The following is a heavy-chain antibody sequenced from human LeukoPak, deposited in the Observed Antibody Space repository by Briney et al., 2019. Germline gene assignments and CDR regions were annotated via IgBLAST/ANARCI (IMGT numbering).Heavy chain of an antibody. CDR2: ISYDGSNK. D-gene: IGHD4-17*01. V-gene: IGHV3-30-3*01. CDR1: GFTFSSYA. CDR3: ARDGPYGDYASFTVYYFDY. J-gene: IGHJ4*02. Sequence: GGSLRLSCAASGFTFSSYAMHWVRQAPGKGLEWVAVISYDGSNKYYADSVKGRFTISRDNSKNTLYLQMNSLRAEDTAVYYCARDGPYGDYASFTVYYFDYWGQGTLVTVSS.